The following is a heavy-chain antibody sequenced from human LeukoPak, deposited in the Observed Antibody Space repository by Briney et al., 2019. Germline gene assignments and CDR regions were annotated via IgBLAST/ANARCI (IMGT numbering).Heavy chain of an antibody. CDR2: ISGSGDST. Sequence: GGSLRLSCAASGFTFSNYAMSWVRQAPGKGLEWVSTISGSGDSTYHADSVKGRFTISRDNSKNTMYLQMNTLRAEDTAVYYCVRQFASWGQGTLVTVSS. V-gene: IGHV3-23*01. CDR1: GFTFSNYA. CDR3: VRQFAS. J-gene: IGHJ4*02.